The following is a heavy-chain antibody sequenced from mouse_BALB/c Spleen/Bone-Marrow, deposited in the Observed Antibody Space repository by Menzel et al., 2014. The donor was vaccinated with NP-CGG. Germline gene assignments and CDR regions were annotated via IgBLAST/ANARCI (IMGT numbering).Heavy chain of an antibody. D-gene: IGHD1-1*01. CDR2: IRNKPNGYTT. Sequence: VLLKQSGGGLVQPGGSLRLSCATSGFTFTDYYMSWVRQPPGKALEWLGFIRNKPNGYTTEYSASVKGRFTISRDNSQSILYLQMNTLRAEDSATYYCARDDYGRGYWGQGTTLTVSS. V-gene: IGHV7-3*02. CDR3: ARDDYGRGY. J-gene: IGHJ2*01. CDR1: GFTFTDYY.